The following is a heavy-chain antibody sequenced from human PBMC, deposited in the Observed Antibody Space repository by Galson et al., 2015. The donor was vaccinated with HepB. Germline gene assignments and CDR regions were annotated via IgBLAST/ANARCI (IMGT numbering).Heavy chain of an antibody. D-gene: IGHD2-15*01. V-gene: IGHV1-2*02. Sequence: SVKVSCKASGYTFTGYYMHWVRQAPGQGLEWMGWINPNSGGTNYAQKFQGRVTMTRDTSISTAYMELSRLRSDDTAVYYCARDTGYCSGGSCYPEVSFDPWGQGTLVTVSS. CDR3: ARDTGYCSGGSCYPEVSFDP. J-gene: IGHJ5*02. CDR2: INPNSGGT. CDR1: GYTFTGYY.